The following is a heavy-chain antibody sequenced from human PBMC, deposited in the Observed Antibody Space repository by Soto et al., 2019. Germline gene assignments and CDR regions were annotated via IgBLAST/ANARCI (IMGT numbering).Heavy chain of an antibody. CDR2: IISIFGTP. CDR1: GGTFAISV. CDR3: ARDLGSGYGQGDY. V-gene: IGHV1-69*13. J-gene: IGHJ4*02. Sequence: GASVKVSCKASGGTFAISVFNWVRQAPGQGLEWMGGIISIFGTPNYSQKFLGRVTITADESTSTGYMELSNLRSDDTAIYYCARDLGSGYGQGDYWGQGTQVTVSS. D-gene: IGHD5-12*01.